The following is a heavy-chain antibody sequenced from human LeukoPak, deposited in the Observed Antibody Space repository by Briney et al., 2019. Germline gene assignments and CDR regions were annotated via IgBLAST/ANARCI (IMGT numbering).Heavy chain of an antibody. D-gene: IGHD6-19*01. CDR2: ISPDGNYI. V-gene: IGHV3-23*01. CDR1: GFTFSNFA. J-gene: IGHJ4*02. CDR3: VSQRDHRVAVAGSFDN. Sequence: GGSLRLSCAASGFTFSNFAMSWVRQTPGTGLAWLSAISPDGNYIYYADSVKGRFTTSRDNSKNTLYLQMTSLRVEDTAVYFCVSQRDHRVAVAGSFDNWGQGTLVSVSP.